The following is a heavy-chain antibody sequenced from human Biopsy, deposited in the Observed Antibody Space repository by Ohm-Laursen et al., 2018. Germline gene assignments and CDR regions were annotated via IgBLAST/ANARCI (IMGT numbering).Heavy chain of an antibody. CDR3: ARDPLNGHKHFDY. V-gene: IGHV1-2*02. D-gene: IGHD2-8*01. Sequence: GASVKVSCKVSSYTFTDYNIHWMRQAPGQGLEWLGYINCKTGATNYAQKFQGTVTMTRDTSISTAYLVLGSLRSADTAIYYCARDPLNGHKHFDYWGQGSLVTVSS. CDR1: SYTFTDYN. J-gene: IGHJ4*02. CDR2: INCKTGAT.